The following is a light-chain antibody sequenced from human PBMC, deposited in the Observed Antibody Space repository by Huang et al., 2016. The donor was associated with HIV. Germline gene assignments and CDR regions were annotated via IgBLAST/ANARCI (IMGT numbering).Light chain of an antibody. CDR2: GAS. J-gene: IGKJ1*01. CDR1: QSVSSN. Sequence: EILMTQSPATLSVSPGDEATLSCRASQSVSSNLAWYQQKPGQAPRLLIYGASTRATGIQARFSGSGSGTEFTLTISSLQSEDFAVYYCQQYNNWPRTFGQGTKVEIK. CDR3: QQYNNWPRT. V-gene: IGKV3-15*01.